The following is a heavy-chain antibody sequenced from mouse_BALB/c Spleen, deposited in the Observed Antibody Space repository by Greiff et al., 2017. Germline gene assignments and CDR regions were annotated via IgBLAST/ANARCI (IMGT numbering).Heavy chain of an antibody. CDR1: GFSLTGYG. D-gene: IGHD2-3*01. CDR2: IWGDGST. V-gene: IGHV2-6-7*01. J-gene: IGHJ3*01. Sequence: VQLVESGPGLVAPSQSLSITCTVSGFSLTGYGVNWVRQPPGKGLEWLGMIWGDGSTDYNSALKSRLSISKDNSKSQVFLKMNSLQTDDTARYYCAREALYDSAWFAYWGQGTLVTVSA. CDR3: AREALYDSAWFAY.